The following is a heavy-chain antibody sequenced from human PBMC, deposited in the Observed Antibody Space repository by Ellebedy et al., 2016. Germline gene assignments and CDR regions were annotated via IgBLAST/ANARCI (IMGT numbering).Heavy chain of an antibody. CDR1: GFTFSTYS. J-gene: IGHJ6*03. Sequence: GGSLRLSXAVSGFTFSTYSMNWVRQAPGRGLEWVSSISSSGNYIFYADSVRGRFTISRDNAKNSLYLQMNSLRAEDTAVYYCAGNYDFWSDLYYYYMDVWGKGTTVTVSS. CDR3: AGNYDFWSDLYYYYMDV. CDR2: ISSSGNYI. V-gene: IGHV3-21*01. D-gene: IGHD3-3*01.